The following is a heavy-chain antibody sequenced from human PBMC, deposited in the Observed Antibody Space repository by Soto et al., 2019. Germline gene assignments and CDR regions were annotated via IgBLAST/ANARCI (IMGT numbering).Heavy chain of an antibody. Sequence: SQTLSLTCAISGDSVSSNSAAWNWIRQSPSRGLECLGRTYYRSKWYNDYAVSVKSRITINPHTSKNQFSLQLNSVTPEDTAVYYCARGTYYYGSGSYYPPFYYYYGMDVWGQGTTVTVSS. CDR1: GDSVSSNSAA. D-gene: IGHD3-10*01. V-gene: IGHV6-1*01. CDR3: ARGTYYYGSGSYYPPFYYYYGMDV. CDR2: TYYRSKWYN. J-gene: IGHJ6*02.